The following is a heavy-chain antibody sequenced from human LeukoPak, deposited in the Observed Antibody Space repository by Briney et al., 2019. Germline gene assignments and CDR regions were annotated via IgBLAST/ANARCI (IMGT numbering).Heavy chain of an antibody. CDR3: ASEYSSSSGLDY. J-gene: IGHJ4*02. Sequence: GGSLRLSCAASGFTFSNFGMHWVRQAPGKGLEWVAFIRFDGTSEFYADSVKARFTISRDNAKNSLYLQMNSLRAGDTAVYYCASEYSSSSGLDYWGQGTLVTVSS. V-gene: IGHV3-30*02. D-gene: IGHD6-6*01. CDR1: GFTFSNFG. CDR2: IRFDGTSE.